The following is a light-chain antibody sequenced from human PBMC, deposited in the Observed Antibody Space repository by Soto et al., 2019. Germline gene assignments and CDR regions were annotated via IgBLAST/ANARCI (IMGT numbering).Light chain of an antibody. CDR2: DAS. V-gene: IGKV3-11*01. CDR1: QSVSSS. J-gene: IGKJ2*01. Sequence: IVLTQSPATLSLSPGERATLSCRASQSVSSSLGWYQQIPGQAPRLLIYDASNRATGIPARFSGRGSGTDFTLTISSLEPEDFAVYYCQQRSNWPRTFGQGTKLEIK. CDR3: QQRSNWPRT.